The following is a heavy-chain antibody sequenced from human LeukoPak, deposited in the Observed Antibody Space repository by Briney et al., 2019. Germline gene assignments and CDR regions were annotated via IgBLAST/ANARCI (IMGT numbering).Heavy chain of an antibody. Sequence: SETLSLTCTVSGGSVSSYYWSWIRQPPGKGLEWIGYIYYSGSTNYNPSLKSRVTISVDTSKNQFSLKLGSVTAADTAVYYCARPYCSGGSCFDAFDIWGQGTMVTVSS. CDR1: GGSVSSYY. J-gene: IGHJ3*02. V-gene: IGHV4-59*02. D-gene: IGHD2-15*01. CDR2: IYYSGST. CDR3: ARPYCSGGSCFDAFDI.